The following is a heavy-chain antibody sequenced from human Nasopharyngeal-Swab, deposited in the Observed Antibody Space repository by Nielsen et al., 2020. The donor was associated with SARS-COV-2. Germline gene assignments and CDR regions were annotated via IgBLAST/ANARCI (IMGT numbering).Heavy chain of an antibody. J-gene: IGHJ4*02. CDR2: ISGSGGST. V-gene: IGHV3-23*01. CDR1: GFTFSSYA. Sequence: GGSLRLSCAASGFTFSSYAMSWVRQAPGRGLEWVSAISGSGGSTYYADSVKGRFIISRDNSKNTLYLQMNSLRAEDTAVYYCAKDFSLSAFMVADMGFGYWGQGTLVTVSS. D-gene: IGHD2/OR15-2a*01. CDR3: AKDFSLSAFMVADMGFGY.